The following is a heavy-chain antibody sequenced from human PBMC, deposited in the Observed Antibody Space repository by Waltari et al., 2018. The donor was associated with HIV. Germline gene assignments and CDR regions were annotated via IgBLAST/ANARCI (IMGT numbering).Heavy chain of an antibody. CDR1: GFTFRGFT. V-gene: IGHV3-48*01. CDR2: IDSSSVV. Sequence: EMQLVESGGGLVQPGGSLRLSCAASGFTFRGFTLNWVRQAPGKGLEWFSYIDSSSVVHYSDSVKGRFTISRDNAKRSLFLQMNSLRAEDTALYYCVRPATVTSDGFDYWGQGTLVTVSS. CDR3: VRPATVTSDGFDY. J-gene: IGHJ4*02. D-gene: IGHD4-17*01.